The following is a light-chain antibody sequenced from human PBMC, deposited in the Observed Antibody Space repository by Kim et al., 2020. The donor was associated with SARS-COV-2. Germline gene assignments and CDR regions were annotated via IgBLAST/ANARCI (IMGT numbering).Light chain of an antibody. CDR1: SSNIGTNT. Sequence: QSVLTQPPSASGTPGQRVSISCSGSSSNIGTNTITWYQQLPGKAPKLLIFGNDMRRSGVPERFSGSKSGTSASLAISGLQPEDEADYHCATWDDSLKGLVFGGGTKVTVL. CDR3: ATWDDSLKGLV. V-gene: IGLV1-44*01. J-gene: IGLJ3*02. CDR2: GND.